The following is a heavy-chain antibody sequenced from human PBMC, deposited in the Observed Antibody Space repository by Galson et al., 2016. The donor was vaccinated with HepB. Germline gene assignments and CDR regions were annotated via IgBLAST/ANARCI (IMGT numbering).Heavy chain of an antibody. CDR3: ARNSRVGLGEGYNKGFDP. V-gene: IGHV5-51*01. CDR1: GYTFTTDW. D-gene: IGHD5-24*01. J-gene: IGHJ5*02. CDR2: IYPGDSDI. Sequence: QSGAEVKKPGESLKISCKASGYTFTTDWIGWVRQMPGKGLEYLGIIYPGDSDIRYSPSFRGQVTISVDKSISTVYLQWRSLKASDTAIYYCARNSRVGLGEGYNKGFDPWGQGTLVTVSS.